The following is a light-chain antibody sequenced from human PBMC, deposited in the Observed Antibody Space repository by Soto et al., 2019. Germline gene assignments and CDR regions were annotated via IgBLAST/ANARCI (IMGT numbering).Light chain of an antibody. J-gene: IGLJ2*01. CDR2: GNS. CDR3: QSYDVSLSAVV. Sequence: QPVLTQPPSVSGAPGQRVTISCTGSSSNIGAGYDVHWYQQPTGTAPKLLIYGNSNRPSGVPDRFSGSKSGTSASLAITGLQAEDEADYYCQSYDVSLSAVVFGGGTKVTVL. V-gene: IGLV1-40*01. CDR1: SSNIGAGYD.